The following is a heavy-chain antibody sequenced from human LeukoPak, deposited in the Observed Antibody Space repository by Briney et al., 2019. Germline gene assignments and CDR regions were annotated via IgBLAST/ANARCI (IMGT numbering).Heavy chain of an antibody. Sequence: PGGSLRLSCAASGFTSSSYSMNWVRQAPGKGLEGVSHITASGTAMFYADSVKGRFTISRDNAKNSLYLQMNSLRDEDTAVYYCASSGSYRFDYWGQGTLVTVSS. CDR2: ITASGTAM. D-gene: IGHD1-26*01. V-gene: IGHV3-48*02. J-gene: IGHJ4*02. CDR1: GFTSSSYS. CDR3: ASSGSYRFDY.